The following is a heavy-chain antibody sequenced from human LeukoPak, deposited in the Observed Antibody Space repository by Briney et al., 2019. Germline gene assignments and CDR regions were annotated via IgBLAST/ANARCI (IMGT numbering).Heavy chain of an antibody. V-gene: IGHV3-74*01. CDR1: GFTLSSRW. J-gene: IGHJ4*02. CDR2: MNDDGSGT. Sequence: GGSLRLSCEVSGFTLSSRWMHWVRQAPGKGLEWIARMNDDGSGTSYADSVRGRFAISRDTAKNSVYLQMSSLRVEDTAAYYCATVFDSWGQGTLVTVSS. CDR3: ATVFDS.